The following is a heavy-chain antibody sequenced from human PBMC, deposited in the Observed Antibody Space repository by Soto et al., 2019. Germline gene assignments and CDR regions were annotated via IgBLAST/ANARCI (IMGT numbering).Heavy chain of an antibody. J-gene: IGHJ4*02. CDR3: ARSGYSFAWGY. CDR1: GFLVNSAY. V-gene: IGHV3-53*01. Sequence: EVQLVESGGGLIPPGGSLRLSCAASGFLVNSAYMTWVRQAPGKGLEWLSMINSDGSTLYAESVKGRFTISRDNSKNRLDLQMNGLRAEDTAMYYCARSGYSFAWGYWGQGALVIVTS. CDR2: INSDGST. D-gene: IGHD5-18*01.